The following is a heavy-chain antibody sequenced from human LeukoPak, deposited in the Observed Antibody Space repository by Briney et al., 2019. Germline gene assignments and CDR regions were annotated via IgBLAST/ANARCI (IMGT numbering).Heavy chain of an antibody. CDR1: GGSISSSSYY. CDR2: IYYSGST. J-gene: IGHJ5*02. D-gene: IGHD1-26*01. V-gene: IGHV4-39*01. CDR3: ARYSGSYYNNWFDP. Sequence: KLRKTLSLTCTVSGGSISSSSYYWGWIRQPPGKGLAWIGSIYYSGSTYYNPSLKSRVTISVDTSKNQFSLKLSSVTAADTAVYYCARYSGSYYNNWFDPWGQGTLVTVSS.